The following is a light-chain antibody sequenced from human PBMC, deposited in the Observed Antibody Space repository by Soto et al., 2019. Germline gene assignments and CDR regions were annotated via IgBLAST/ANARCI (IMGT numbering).Light chain of an antibody. CDR3: QQYASSPLT. V-gene: IGKV3-20*01. CDR2: GAS. Sequence: EIVLTQSPGTLSLSPGERATLSCRASQSVGSNYLAWYQQKPGQAPRLLIHGASSRATGIPDRFSGSGSGTDFILTISRLEPEDFAVYYCQQYASSPLTFGGGTKVEIK. J-gene: IGKJ4*01. CDR1: QSVGSNY.